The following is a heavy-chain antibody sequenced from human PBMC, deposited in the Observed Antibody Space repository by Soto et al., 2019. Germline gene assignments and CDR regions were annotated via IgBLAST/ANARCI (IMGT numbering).Heavy chain of an antibody. CDR2: ISSDGSNK. Sequence: GGSLRLSCAASGFTFTTYAMQWVRQAPGKGLEWVAVISSDGSNKYYADSVKGRFTISRDNSKNTVYLQMNSLRAEDMAVYYCARDFLGQGSFDYWGQGAPVTVSS. V-gene: IGHV3-30*04. J-gene: IGHJ4*02. CDR3: ARDFLGQGSFDY. CDR1: GFTFTTYA. D-gene: IGHD3-10*01.